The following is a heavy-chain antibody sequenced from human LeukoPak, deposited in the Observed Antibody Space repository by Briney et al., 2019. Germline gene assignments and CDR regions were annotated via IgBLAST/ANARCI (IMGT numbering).Heavy chain of an antibody. J-gene: IGHJ4*02. CDR2: ISYSGST. Sequence: SETLSLTCTVSGGSVTSYHWSWIRQPPGKRLEWIGYISYSGSTNYNPSLKSRVTMSVDMSKSQFSLKLTSVTAADTAVYYCATFSGYFDYWGQGILVTVSS. CDR1: GGSVTSYH. CDR3: ATFSGYFDY. D-gene: IGHD6-19*01. V-gene: IGHV4-59*08.